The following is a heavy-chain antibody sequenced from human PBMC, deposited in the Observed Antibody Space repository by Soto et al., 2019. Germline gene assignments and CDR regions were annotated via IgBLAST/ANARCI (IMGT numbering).Heavy chain of an antibody. D-gene: IGHD6-6*01. J-gene: IGHJ4*02. V-gene: IGHV1-2*02. CDR3: ARGGSSSLDY. CDR1: GYTFTGYY. CDR2: INPNSGGT. Sequence: QVQLVQPGAEVKKPGASVKVSCKASGYTFTGYYMHWVRQAPGQGPEWMGWINPNSGGTTYAQKFQGRVTVTRDTSISTAYMERSSLRSDDTAVYYCARGGSSSLDYWGQGTLVTVSS.